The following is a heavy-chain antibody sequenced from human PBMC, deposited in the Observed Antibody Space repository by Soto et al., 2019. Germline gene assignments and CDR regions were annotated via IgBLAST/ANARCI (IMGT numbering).Heavy chain of an antibody. J-gene: IGHJ4*01. Sequence: GGSLRLSCAASGFTFSSYWMHWVRQAPGKGLVWVSRIKPDGSWTIHADSVRGRFTISRDDAKSMVYLQMNSLRVEDTAVYYCAGYNWNSQNYWGHGTLVTVSS. CDR3: AGYNWNSQNY. CDR1: GFTFSSYW. CDR2: IKPDGSWT. V-gene: IGHV3-74*01. D-gene: IGHD1-7*01.